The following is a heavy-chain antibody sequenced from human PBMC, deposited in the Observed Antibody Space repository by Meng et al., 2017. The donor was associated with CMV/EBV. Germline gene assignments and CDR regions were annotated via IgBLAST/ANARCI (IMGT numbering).Heavy chain of an antibody. V-gene: IGHV3-7*01. D-gene: IGHD2/OR15-2a*01. J-gene: IGHJ4*02. CDR1: GSIYSNYW. CDR3: ATSKDSPGND. CDR2: MNGGATAK. Sequence: GESLKISCAASGSIYSNYWMSWVRQAPGKGLEWVANMNGGATAKFYVGSVRGRFTISRDNAMNALYLQMNSLTVEDTAIYYCATSKDSPGNDWGQGTLVTVSS.